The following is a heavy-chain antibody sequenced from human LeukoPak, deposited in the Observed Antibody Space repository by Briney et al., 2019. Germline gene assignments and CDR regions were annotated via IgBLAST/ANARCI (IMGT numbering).Heavy chain of an antibody. CDR2: IRSKAYGGTT. D-gene: IGHD3-22*01. Sequence: GGSLRLSCTAAGFTFGDYAVSWVRQAPGKGLEWVGFIRSKAYGGTTEYAASVKGRFTISRDDSKSIAYLQMNSLKTEDTAVCYCTRQVYYYDSSGYYPEPAYFDYWGQGTLVTVSS. J-gene: IGHJ4*02. CDR3: TRQVYYYDSSGYYPEPAYFDY. V-gene: IGHV3-49*04. CDR1: GFTFGDYA.